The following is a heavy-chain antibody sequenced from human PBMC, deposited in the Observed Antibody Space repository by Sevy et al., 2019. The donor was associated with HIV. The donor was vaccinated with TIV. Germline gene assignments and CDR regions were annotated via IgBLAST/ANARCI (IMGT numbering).Heavy chain of an antibody. CDR2: IHHSGIT. D-gene: IGHD6-6*01. Sequence: SETLSLTCTVSGYSIRNGYYWAWIRQPPGKGLEWIGSIHHSGITHYNPSLKSRVIISVDTSKNQVSLDLSSVTAADTAMYYCARDRKYPLYYFDYWGQGILVTVSS. V-gene: IGHV4-38-2*02. CDR3: ARDRKYPLYYFDY. CDR1: GYSIRNGYY. J-gene: IGHJ4*02.